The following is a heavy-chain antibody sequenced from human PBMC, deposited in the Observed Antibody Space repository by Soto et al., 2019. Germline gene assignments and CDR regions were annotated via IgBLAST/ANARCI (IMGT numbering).Heavy chain of an antibody. CDR1: GFTFRSYD. Sequence: EVQLLESGGGLVQPGGSLRLYCAASGFTFRSYDMCWVRQAPGKGLEWVSAISGSGGSTYYADSVKGRFSISRDNSKNTLYLQINSLRAEDTSVYYCAQASGWFGEFDYWGQGTLVTVSS. D-gene: IGHD3-10*01. J-gene: IGHJ4*02. V-gene: IGHV3-23*01. CDR2: ISGSGGST. CDR3: AQASGWFGEFDY.